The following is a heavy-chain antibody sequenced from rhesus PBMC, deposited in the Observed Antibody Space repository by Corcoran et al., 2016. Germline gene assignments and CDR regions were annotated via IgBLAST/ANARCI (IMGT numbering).Heavy chain of an antibody. D-gene: IGHD6-31*01. V-gene: IGHV1-111*02. J-gene: IGHJ3*01. CDR2: VAPEDGEA. CDR3: ATGGAAGNRVAGDAFDF. Sequence: EVQLVQSGAEVKKPGASVKISCKASGYTFTDYYLHWVRQAPGKGLEWMGRVAPEDGEAIHPQKYQDRGTITADTSTDTAYMELSSLRSEDTAVYYCATGGAAGNRVAGDAFDFWGQGLRVTVSS. CDR1: GYTFTDYY.